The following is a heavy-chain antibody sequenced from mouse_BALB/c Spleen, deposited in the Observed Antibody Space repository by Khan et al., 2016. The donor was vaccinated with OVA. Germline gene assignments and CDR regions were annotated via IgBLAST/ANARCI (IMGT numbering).Heavy chain of an antibody. Sequence: EVKLEESGPGLVKPSQSLSLTCTVTGYSITSVYAWNWIRQFPGNKLEWMGYISYSGSTCYNPTLRSRIPITRDTSKNQFFLQLNSVTTEDTATYYGTRKNYYGYAMDYWGQGTSVTVSS. J-gene: IGHJ4*01. CDR3: TRKNYYGYAMDY. D-gene: IGHD1-1*01. V-gene: IGHV3-2*02. CDR2: ISYSGST. CDR1: GYSITSVYA.